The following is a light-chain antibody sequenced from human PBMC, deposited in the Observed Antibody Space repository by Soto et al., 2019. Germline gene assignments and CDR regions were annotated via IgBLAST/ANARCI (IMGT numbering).Light chain of an antibody. CDR2: LGS. CDR1: QSLLHSNEHNY. CDR3: VQCLQTPRIT. V-gene: IGKV2-28*01. J-gene: IGKJ5*01. Sequence: DIVMTQSPLSLPVTPGEPASISCRSSQSLLHSNEHNYLDWYLQKPWPSPQLLIYLGSNRTSGIPNRFSGSGSGIDFTLKISRVEAEDVGVYYSVQCLQTPRITFCHGTRLEIK.